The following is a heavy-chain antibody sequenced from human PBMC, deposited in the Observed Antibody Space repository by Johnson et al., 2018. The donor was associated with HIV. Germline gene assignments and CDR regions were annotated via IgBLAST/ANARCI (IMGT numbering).Heavy chain of an antibody. Sequence: VQLVESGGGVVRPGGSLRLSCAASGFTFDDYTMHWVRQAPGKGLEWVSLISWDGGSTYYADSVKGRFTISRDNSKNSLYLQVNSLRAEDTAVYYCARAYGRGLGYSNSWRDAFDIWGQGTMVTVSS. V-gene: IGHV3-43*01. J-gene: IGHJ3*02. CDR2: ISWDGGST. CDR1: GFTFDDYT. D-gene: IGHD6-13*01. CDR3: ARAYGRGLGYSNSWRDAFDI.